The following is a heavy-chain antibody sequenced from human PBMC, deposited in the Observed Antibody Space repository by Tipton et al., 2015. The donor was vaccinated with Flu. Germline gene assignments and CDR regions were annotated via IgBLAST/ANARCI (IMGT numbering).Heavy chain of an antibody. J-gene: IGHJ5*02. Sequence: QLVQSGGGLIQPGGSLRLSCAASGFTVSNNYMDWVRQAPGKGLEWVALITHDGSTKYFADSVKGRFAISRDNSRNTFYLQLNGLRAEDTAVYYCARGAYHDVSGSQNWFDTWGQGALVTVSS. CDR1: GFTVSNNY. CDR2: ITHDGSTK. V-gene: IGHV3-30*03. D-gene: IGHD3-22*01. CDR3: ARGAYHDVSGSQNWFDT.